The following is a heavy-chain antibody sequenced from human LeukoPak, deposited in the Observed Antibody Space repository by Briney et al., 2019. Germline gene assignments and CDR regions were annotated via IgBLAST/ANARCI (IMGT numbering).Heavy chain of an antibody. Sequence: GGSLRLSCAASGFTFRTYGMHWVRQAPATGLEWVALIWFDGGNKYYADSVKGRFTISRDNSKNTLYLQMNSLRAEDTAVYYCARDGGYDFWSGYLDYWGQGTLVTVSS. V-gene: IGHV3-33*01. J-gene: IGHJ4*02. D-gene: IGHD3-3*01. CDR3: ARDGGYDFWSGYLDY. CDR2: IWFDGGNK. CDR1: GFTFRTYG.